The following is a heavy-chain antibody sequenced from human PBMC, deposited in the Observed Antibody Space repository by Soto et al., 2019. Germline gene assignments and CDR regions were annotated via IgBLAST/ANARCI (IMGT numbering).Heavy chain of an antibody. D-gene: IGHD3-22*01. J-gene: IGHJ5*02. CDR3: ARFTTYYYDSSGYGERGWFDP. CDR1: GFTFSSYW. Sequence: EVQLVVSGGGLVQPGGSLRLSCAASGFTFSSYWMSWVRQAPGKGLEWVANIKQDGSEKYYVDSVKGRFTISRDNAKNSLYLQMNSLRAEDTAVYYCARFTTYYYDSSGYGERGWFDPWGQGTLVTVSS. CDR2: IKQDGSEK. V-gene: IGHV3-7*01.